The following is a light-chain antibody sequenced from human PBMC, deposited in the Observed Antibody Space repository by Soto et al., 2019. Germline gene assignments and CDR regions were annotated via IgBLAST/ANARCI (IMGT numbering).Light chain of an antibody. CDR2: KAS. CDR1: QSIRSW. Sequence: DIQMTQSPSTLPASVGDRVTVTCRASQSIRSWLDWYQEKPGKAPKLLIYKASLLETGVPSRFSGSGSGTEFTLTISSLQTEDFRTNNCQQYNSHPWTFGQGTKVDI. V-gene: IGKV1-5*03. J-gene: IGKJ1*01. CDR3: QQYNSHPWT.